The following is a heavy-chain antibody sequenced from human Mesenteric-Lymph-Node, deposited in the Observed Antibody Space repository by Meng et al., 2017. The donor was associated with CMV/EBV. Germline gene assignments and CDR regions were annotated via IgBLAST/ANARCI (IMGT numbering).Heavy chain of an antibody. V-gene: IGHV1-18*04. CDR1: G. D-gene: IGHD3-9*01. CDR3: ARHAANFRNYDTLTGYYTVDY. J-gene: IGHJ4*02. CDR2: ISANNGNT. Sequence: GISWVRQAPGQGLEWMGWISANNGNTDYVEKFQGRVTMTTDSSTSTAYMELRSLRSDDTAVYFCARHAANFRNYDTLTGYYTVDYWGQGTLVTVSS.